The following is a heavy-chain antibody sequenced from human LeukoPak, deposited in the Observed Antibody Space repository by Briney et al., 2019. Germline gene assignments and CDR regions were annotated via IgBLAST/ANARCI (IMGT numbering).Heavy chain of an antibody. CDR2: IKYYGDEQ. CDR3: KSGGAAPGSFDN. V-gene: IGHV3-7*01. J-gene: IGHJ4*02. Sequence: WMSWGRQAPGEGVEWVANIKYYGDEQYYVHSVKVRFTISRDNAKNSLYLQLNSLRVQDTAVYYCKSGGAAPGSFDNWGQGTLVTVST. CDR1: W. D-gene: IGHD6-13*01.